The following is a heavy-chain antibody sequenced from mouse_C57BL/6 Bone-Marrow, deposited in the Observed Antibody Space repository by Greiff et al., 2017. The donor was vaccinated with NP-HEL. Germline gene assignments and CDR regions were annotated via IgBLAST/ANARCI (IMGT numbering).Heavy chain of an antibody. CDR1: GYTFTSYW. D-gene: IGHD2-4*01. Sequence: VQLQQPGAELVKPGASVKMSCKASGYTFTSYWITWVKQRPGQGLEWIGDIYPGSGSTNYNEKFKSKATPTVDTSSSTAYMQLSSLTSEDSAVYYGAEIYNYYDLDYFDYGGQGTTLTVSA. CDR2: IYPGSGST. CDR3: AEIYNYYDLDYFDY. J-gene: IGHJ2*01. V-gene: IGHV1-55*01.